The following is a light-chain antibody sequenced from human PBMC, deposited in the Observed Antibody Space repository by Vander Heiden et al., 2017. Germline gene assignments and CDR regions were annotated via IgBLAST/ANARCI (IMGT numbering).Light chain of an antibody. J-gene: IGLJ2*01. V-gene: IGLV3-21*02. CDR3: QVWDSISDVGV. CDR2: DNR. Sequence: SYVLTQPPSVSVAPGQTATITCGGKSIGSKSVQWSQQRPGQAPVLVVYDNRDRPSGIPERISGSNSGNTATLTISRVEAGDEADYYCQVWDSISDVGVFGGGTKLTVL. CDR1: SIGSKS.